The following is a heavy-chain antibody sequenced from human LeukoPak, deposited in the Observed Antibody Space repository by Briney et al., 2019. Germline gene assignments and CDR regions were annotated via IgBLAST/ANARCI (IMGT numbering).Heavy chain of an antibody. J-gene: IGHJ4*02. CDR3: ARGRDRSKAGDH. Sequence: SETLSLTCAVYGGSCSDYNCSWIRQPPGKGLEWIGEIHPYGTFYYNSSLRSRLTISIDTSKTQFSLRLTSVTAADTAFYYCARGRDRSKAGDHWGQGTLVTVSS. CDR2: IHPYGTF. D-gene: IGHD5-24*01. V-gene: IGHV4-34*01. CDR1: GGSCSDYN.